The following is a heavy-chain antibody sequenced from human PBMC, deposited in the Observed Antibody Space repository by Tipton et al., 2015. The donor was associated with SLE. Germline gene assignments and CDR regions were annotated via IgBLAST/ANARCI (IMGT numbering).Heavy chain of an antibody. D-gene: IGHD3-3*01. CDR3: ASRIQDYDFWTGPQGDY. Sequence: SLRLSCAASGFTVSSNYMTWVRQAPGKGLEWVAVISYDGSNKYYADSVKGRFTISRDNAKNSLYLQMHSLRAEDTAVYYCASRIQDYDFWTGPQGDYWGQGTLVTVSS. CDR1: GFTVSSNY. V-gene: IGHV3-30*03. CDR2: ISYDGSNK. J-gene: IGHJ4*02.